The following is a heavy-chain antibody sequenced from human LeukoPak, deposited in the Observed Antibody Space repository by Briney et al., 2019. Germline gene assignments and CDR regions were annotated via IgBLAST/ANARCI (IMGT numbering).Heavy chain of an antibody. Sequence: GGSLRLSCAASGFTVSSNYMSWVRQAPGKGLEWVSVIYSGGSTYYADSVKGRFTISRDNSKNTLYLQMNSLRAEDTAVYYCARDGPHYSSSLDYWGQGTLVTVSS. J-gene: IGHJ4*02. V-gene: IGHV3-53*01. CDR3: ARDGPHYSSSLDY. D-gene: IGHD6-13*01. CDR1: GFTVSSNY. CDR2: IYSGGST.